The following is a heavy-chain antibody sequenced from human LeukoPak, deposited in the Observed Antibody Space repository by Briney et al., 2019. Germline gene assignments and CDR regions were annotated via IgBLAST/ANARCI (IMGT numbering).Heavy chain of an antibody. CDR3: ARDSYYDSSGSFDY. Sequence: ASVKVSCKASGYTFTGYYMHWVRQAPGQGLEWMGWINPNSGGTNYAQKFQGRVTMTRDTSISTAYMELSRLRSDDTAVYYCARDSYYDSSGSFDYWGQGTLVTVSS. CDR2: INPNSGGT. V-gene: IGHV1-2*02. J-gene: IGHJ4*02. CDR1: GYTFTGYY. D-gene: IGHD3-22*01.